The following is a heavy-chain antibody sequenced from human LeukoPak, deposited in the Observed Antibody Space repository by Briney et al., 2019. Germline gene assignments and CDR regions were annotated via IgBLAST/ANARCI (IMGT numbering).Heavy chain of an antibody. V-gene: IGHV3-7*01. CDR3: ARGDSSSWYVGIVYYGMDV. J-gene: IGHJ6*02. Sequence: GGSLRLSCAASGFTFSSYWMSWVRQAPGKGLEWVANIRQDGGTMSYVDSVRGRFTISRDNAKNSLYLQMNSLRAEDTAVYYCARGDSSSWYVGIVYYGMDVWGQGTTVTVSS. CDR2: IRQDGGTM. CDR1: GFTFSSYW. D-gene: IGHD6-13*01.